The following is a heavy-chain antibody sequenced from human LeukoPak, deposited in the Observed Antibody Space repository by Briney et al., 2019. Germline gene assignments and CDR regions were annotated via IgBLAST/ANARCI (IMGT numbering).Heavy chain of an antibody. CDR1: GYTLTELS. D-gene: IGHD3-22*01. J-gene: IGHJ4*02. Sequence: ASVKVSCKVSGYTLTELSMHWVRQAPGKGLEWMGGFDPEDGETIYARKFQGRVTMTEDTSTDTAYMELSSLRSEDTAVYYCATKNYYGSSGYYYARHFDYWGQGTLVTVSS. V-gene: IGHV1-24*01. CDR3: ATKNYYGSSGYYYARHFDY. CDR2: FDPEDGET.